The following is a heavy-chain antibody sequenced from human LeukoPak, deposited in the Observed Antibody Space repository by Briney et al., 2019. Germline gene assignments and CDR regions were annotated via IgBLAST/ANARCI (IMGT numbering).Heavy chain of an antibody. V-gene: IGHV3-23*01. J-gene: IGHJ4*02. D-gene: IGHD6-13*01. CDR1: GFTFSSYA. CDR3: AKRSAAAIIPTSDFDY. Sequence: PGGSLRLSCAASGFTFSSYAMSWVRQAPGKGLEWVSAISGSGGSTYYADSVKGRFTISRDNSKNTLYLQMNSLRAEDTAVYYCAKRSAAAIIPTSDFDYWGQGTLVTVSS. CDR2: ISGSGGST.